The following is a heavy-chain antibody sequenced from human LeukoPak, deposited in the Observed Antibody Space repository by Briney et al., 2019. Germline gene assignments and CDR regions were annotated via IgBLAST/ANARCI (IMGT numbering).Heavy chain of an antibody. D-gene: IGHD6-13*01. CDR3: TRDRYSNM. CDR1: GFTFSNHW. V-gene: IGHV3-7*01. CDR2: IKEDGSEI. J-gene: IGHJ3*02. Sequence: GGSLRLSCVASGFTFSNHWMTWVRQAPGKGLEWVANIKEDGSEIHYVDSVKGRFTISRDNARNSLYLQMNNLRVDDMALYYCTRDRYSNMWGQGTVVTVSS.